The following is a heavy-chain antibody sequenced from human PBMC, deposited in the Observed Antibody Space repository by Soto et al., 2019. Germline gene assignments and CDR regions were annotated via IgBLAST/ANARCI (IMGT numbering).Heavy chain of an antibody. CDR2: INPNSGGT. V-gene: IGHV1-2*02. D-gene: IGHD1-1*01. Sequence: ASVKVSCKASGYTFSDYYIHWVRQAPGQGLEWMGWINPNSGGTKYAPKFRGGVTMTRDTSITTAYMELSRLRSGDTAVYYCAREPATAKPEGVDFWGQGTLVTVSS. CDR3: AREPATAKPEGVDF. CDR1: GYTFSDYY. J-gene: IGHJ4*02.